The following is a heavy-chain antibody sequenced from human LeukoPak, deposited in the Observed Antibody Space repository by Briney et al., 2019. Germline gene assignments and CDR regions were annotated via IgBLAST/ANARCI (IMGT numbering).Heavy chain of an antibody. CDR1: GFTFSIYA. V-gene: IGHV3-30-3*01. D-gene: IGHD3-22*01. J-gene: IGHJ4*02. CDR3: ARDLSYYDSSGYYY. CDR2: ISYDGSNK. Sequence: GGSLRLSCAASGFTFSIYAMHWVRQAPGKGLEWVAVISYDGSNKYYADSVKGRFTISRDNSKNTLYLQMNSLRAEDTAVYYCARDLSYYDSSGYYYWGQGTLVTVSS.